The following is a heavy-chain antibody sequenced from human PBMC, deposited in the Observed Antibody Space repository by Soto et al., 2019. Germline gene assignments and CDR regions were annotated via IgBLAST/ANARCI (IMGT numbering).Heavy chain of an antibody. CDR1: GFTFSSYS. CDR3: ARDRGADRGSGYVQVQYYFDY. J-gene: IGHJ4*02. V-gene: IGHV3-48*01. D-gene: IGHD5-12*01. CDR2: ISSSSSTI. Sequence: EVQLVESGGGLVQPGGSLRLSCAASGFTFSSYSMNWVRQAPGKGLEWASYISSSSSTIYYADSVKGRFTISRDNAKNSLYLQMNSLRAEDTAVYYCARDRGADRGSGYVQVQYYFDYWGQGPLVTVSS.